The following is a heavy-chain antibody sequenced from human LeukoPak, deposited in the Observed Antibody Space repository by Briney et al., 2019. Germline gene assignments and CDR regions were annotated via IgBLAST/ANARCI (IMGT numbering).Heavy chain of an antibody. CDR3: ARDRARLNDY. CDR1: GFSFSSYG. CDR2: ISVDGSNE. J-gene: IGHJ4*02. Sequence: GGSLRLSCAASGFSFSSYGMHWVRQAPGKGLEWVAVISVDGSNEYYADSVKGRFIISRDNSKNTLFLQMSSLRPQDTAVYYCARDRARLNDYWGQGTLVTVSS. D-gene: IGHD5/OR15-5a*01. V-gene: IGHV3-30*03.